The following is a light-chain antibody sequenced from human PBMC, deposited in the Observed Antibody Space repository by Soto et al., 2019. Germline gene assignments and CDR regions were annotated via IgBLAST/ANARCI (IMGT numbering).Light chain of an antibody. Sequence: DIQMTQSPSTLSASVGDRVTITCRASQSISSWLAWYQQQPGKAPKLLIYDASSLESGVPSRFSGSGSGTEFTLTISSLQPDDFATYYCQQYNRYLFGQGTKVEIK. J-gene: IGKJ1*01. CDR3: QQYNRYL. CDR2: DAS. V-gene: IGKV1-5*01. CDR1: QSISSW.